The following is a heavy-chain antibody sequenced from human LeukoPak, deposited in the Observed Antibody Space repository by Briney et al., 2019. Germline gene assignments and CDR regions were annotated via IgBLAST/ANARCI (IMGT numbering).Heavy chain of an antibody. CDR2: ISGSGGST. D-gene: IGHD5-24*01. Sequence: PGGSLRLSCAASGFTFSSYAMSWVRQAPGKGLEWVSAISGSGGSTYYADSVKGRFTISRDNSKNTLYLQMNSLRAEDTAVYYCAKDLSRREMASPYYFDYWGQGTLVTVSS. V-gene: IGHV3-23*01. J-gene: IGHJ4*02. CDR3: AKDLSRREMASPYYFDY. CDR1: GFTFSSYA.